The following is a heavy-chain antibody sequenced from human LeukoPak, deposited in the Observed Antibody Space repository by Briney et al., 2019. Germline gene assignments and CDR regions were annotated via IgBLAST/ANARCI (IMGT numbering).Heavy chain of an antibody. Sequence: PGGSLRLSXAASGFTFSSYGMHWVCQAPGKGVEWVAFIRYDGSNKYYADSVKGRFAIPRDNSKNTLYLQMNSLRAEDTAVYYCANGLGWPPPNWFDPWGQGTLVTVSS. V-gene: IGHV3-30*02. J-gene: IGHJ5*02. CDR1: GFTFSSYG. CDR2: IRYDGSNK. D-gene: IGHD6-19*01. CDR3: ANGLGWPPPNWFDP.